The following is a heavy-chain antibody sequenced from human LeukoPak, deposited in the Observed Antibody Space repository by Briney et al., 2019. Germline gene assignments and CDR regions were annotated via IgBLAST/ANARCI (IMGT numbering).Heavy chain of an antibody. Sequence: GASVKVSCKASGGTFSSYAISWVRQATGQGLEWMGGIIPIFGTANYAQKFRGRVTITADDSTSTAYMELSSLRSEDTAVYYCARDSGSGSYYLSGFDYWGQGTLVTVSS. D-gene: IGHD3-10*01. J-gene: IGHJ4*02. CDR2: IIPIFGTA. V-gene: IGHV1-69*13. CDR1: GGTFSSYA. CDR3: ARDSGSGSYYLSGFDY.